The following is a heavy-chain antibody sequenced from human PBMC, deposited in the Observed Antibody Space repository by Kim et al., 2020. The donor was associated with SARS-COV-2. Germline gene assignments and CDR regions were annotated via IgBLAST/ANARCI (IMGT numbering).Heavy chain of an antibody. D-gene: IGHD5-12*01. Sequence: SETLSLTCTVSGGSISSYYWSWIRQPPGKGLEWIGYIYYSGSTNYNPSLKSRVTISVDTSKNQFSLKLSSVTAADTAVYYCARVQEEDIVATIYFDYWGQGTLVTVSS. CDR2: IYYSGST. J-gene: IGHJ4*02. CDR1: GGSISSYY. V-gene: IGHV4-59*01. CDR3: ARVQEEDIVATIYFDY.